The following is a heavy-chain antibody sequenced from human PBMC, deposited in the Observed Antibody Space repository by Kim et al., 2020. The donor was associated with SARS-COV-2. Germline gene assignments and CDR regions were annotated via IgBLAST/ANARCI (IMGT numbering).Heavy chain of an antibody. D-gene: IGHD5-12*01. J-gene: IGHJ5*02. V-gene: IGHV3-74*01. CDR2: SST. Sequence: SSTNYADSGRGRFTISRDNARSTLYLQMRGRGAEDTALYYCARELSGSDDLWGQGTLVNVSS. CDR3: ARELSGSDDL.